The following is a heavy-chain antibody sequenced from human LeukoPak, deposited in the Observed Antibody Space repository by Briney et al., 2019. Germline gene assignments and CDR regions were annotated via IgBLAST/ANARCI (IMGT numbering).Heavy chain of an antibody. V-gene: IGHV1-8*01. CDR1: GYTFTSYD. CDR2: MNPNSGNT. J-gene: IGHJ6*03. Sequence: ASVKVSCKASGYTFTSYDINWVRQATGQGLEWMGWMNPNSGNTGYAQKFQGRVTMTRNTSISTAYMELSSLRSEDTAVYYCARFVSWYNYYYMDVWGKGTTVTISS. CDR3: ARFVSWYNYYYMDV. D-gene: IGHD6-13*01.